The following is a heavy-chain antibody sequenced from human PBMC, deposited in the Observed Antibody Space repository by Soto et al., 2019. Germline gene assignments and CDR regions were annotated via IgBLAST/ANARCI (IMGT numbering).Heavy chain of an antibody. J-gene: IGHJ4*02. CDR2: IKSKGSGETK. V-gene: IGHV3-15*07. CDR3: AWDTSGRFRTDH. D-gene: IGHD1-26*01. Sequence: EVQLVESGGGLVKPGDSLRLSCAVSGLKFSDAWMNWVRQAPGKGLAWVGRIKSKGSGETKDYAAPVKGRFAISRDDSRDTLYLQMNSLKTEDTAVYYCAWDTSGRFRTDHWGQGTLVTVSS. CDR1: GLKFSDAW.